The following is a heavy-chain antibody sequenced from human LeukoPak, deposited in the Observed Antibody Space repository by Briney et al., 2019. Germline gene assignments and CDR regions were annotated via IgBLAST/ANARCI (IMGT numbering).Heavy chain of an antibody. CDR3: ARGPYYYDSSGFHYRE. CDR2: INPNSGDI. CDR1: GYTFTGYY. J-gene: IGHJ4*02. Sequence: ASVKVSCKASGYTFTGYYMHWVRQAPGQGLEWMGWINPNSGDIKIAQKFQGRVTMTRDTSISTAYMELSSLRSDDTAVYYCARGPYYYDSSGFHYREWGQGTLVTVS. D-gene: IGHD3-22*01. V-gene: IGHV1-2*02.